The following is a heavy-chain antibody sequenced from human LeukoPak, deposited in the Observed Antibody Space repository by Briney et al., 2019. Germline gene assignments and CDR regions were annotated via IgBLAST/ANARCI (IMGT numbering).Heavy chain of an antibody. J-gene: IGHJ4*02. CDR1: GYSFTSYW. Sequence: AGESLKISCKGSGYSFTSYWIGWVRQMPGKGLEWMGIIYPGDSDTRYSPSFQGQVTISADKSISTAYLQWSSLKASDTAMYYCARAEWELPGGYYFDYWGQGTPVTVSS. CDR2: IYPGDSDT. CDR3: ARAEWELPGGYYFDY. D-gene: IGHD1-26*01. V-gene: IGHV5-51*01.